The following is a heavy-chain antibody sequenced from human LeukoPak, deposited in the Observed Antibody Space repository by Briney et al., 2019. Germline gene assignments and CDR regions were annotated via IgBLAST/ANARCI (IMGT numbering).Heavy chain of an antibody. D-gene: IGHD3-22*01. J-gene: IGHJ4*02. Sequence: GASVTVSCTTSGYSFTAYYIHWVRQAPGQGLEWMGCINPNSGGTNYAQKFQGRVTMTRDTSISTAYMELSRLRSDDTAVFYCAREAYYDSGGYYFNLWGQGTPVTVSS. V-gene: IGHV1-2*02. CDR3: AREAYYDSGGYYFNL. CDR2: INPNSGGT. CDR1: GYSFTAYY.